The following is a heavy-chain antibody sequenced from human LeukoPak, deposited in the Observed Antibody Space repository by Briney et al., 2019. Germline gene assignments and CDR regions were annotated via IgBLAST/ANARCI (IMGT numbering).Heavy chain of an antibody. CDR3: ARITYYYDSSGYYYPYYFDY. V-gene: IGHV3-7*01. CDR1: GINFSCYL. Sequence: GSLRLFCGASGINFSCYLMKWVRQASGEGLGWVANLKQDGSEKYYVDSVKGRFTISRDNAKNSLYLQMNSLRAEDTAVYYCARITYYYDSSGYYYPYYFDYWGQGTLVTVSS. J-gene: IGHJ4*02. D-gene: IGHD3-22*01. CDR2: LKQDGSEK.